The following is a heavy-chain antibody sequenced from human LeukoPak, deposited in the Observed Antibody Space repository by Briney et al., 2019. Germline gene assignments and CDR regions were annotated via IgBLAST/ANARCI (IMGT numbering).Heavy chain of an antibody. CDR2: INPGGDNT. Sequence: ASVKVSCKASGYTFTGYYMHWARQAPGQGLEWMGLINPGGDNTDYAQNFQGRVTMTRDTSTSTVYMGLSSLRSEDTAVYYCARIRDGYNGAYDIWGQGTMVTVSS. D-gene: IGHD5-24*01. V-gene: IGHV1-46*01. J-gene: IGHJ3*02. CDR3: ARIRDGYNGAYDI. CDR1: GYTFTGYY.